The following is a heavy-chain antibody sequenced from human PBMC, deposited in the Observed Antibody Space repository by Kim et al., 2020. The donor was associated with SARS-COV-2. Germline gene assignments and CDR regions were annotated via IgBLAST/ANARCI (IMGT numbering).Heavy chain of an antibody. CDR1: GFTFSSYA. D-gene: IGHD1-7*01. CDR2: ISGSGGST. Sequence: GGSLRLSCAASGFTFSSYAMSWVRQAPGKGLEWVSAISGSGGSTYYADSVKGRFTISRDNSKNTLYLQMNSLRAEDTAVYYCAKDLEWGITGTTFHWGQGTLVTVSS. V-gene: IGHV3-23*01. J-gene: IGHJ4*02. CDR3: AKDLEWGITGTTFH.